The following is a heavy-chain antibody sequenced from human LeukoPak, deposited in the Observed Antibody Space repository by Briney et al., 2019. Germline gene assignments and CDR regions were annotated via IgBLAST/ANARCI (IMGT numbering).Heavy chain of an antibody. CDR1: GYTLTELS. CDR2: FDPEDGET. D-gene: IGHD3-10*01. J-gene: IGHJ3*02. CDR3: ARGGGKNDAFDI. V-gene: IGHV1-24*01. Sequence: ASVKVSCKVSGYTLTELSMHWVRQAPGKGLEWMGGFDPEDGETIYAQKFQGRVTMTRDMSTSTVYMELSSLRSEDTAVYYCARGGGKNDAFDIWGQGTMVTVSS.